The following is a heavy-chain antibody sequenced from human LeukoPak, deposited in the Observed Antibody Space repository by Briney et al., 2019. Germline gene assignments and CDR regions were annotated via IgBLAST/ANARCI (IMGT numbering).Heavy chain of an antibody. Sequence: GGSLRLSCAASGFTFSTYWMHWVRQAPGKGLVWVSRINSDGSTTNYADSVKGRFTISRDNSKNTLYLQMNSLRAEDTALYYCTKLQGYTAMVYCYMDVWGKGTTVTVSS. CDR2: INSDGSTT. CDR3: TKLQGYTAMVYCYMDV. V-gene: IGHV3-74*01. D-gene: IGHD5-18*01. J-gene: IGHJ6*03. CDR1: GFTFSTYW.